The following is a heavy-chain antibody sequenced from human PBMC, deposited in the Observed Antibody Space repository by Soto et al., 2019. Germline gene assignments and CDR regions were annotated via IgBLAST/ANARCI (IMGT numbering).Heavy chain of an antibody. J-gene: IGHJ4*02. Sequence: PGGSLRLSCAASGFTFDDYAMHWVLQAPWKGLEWVSGISWNSGSIGYADSVKGRFTISRDNAKNSLYLQMNSLRAEDTALYYCAKDLSGGYDFHYFDYWGQGTLVTVSS. V-gene: IGHV3-9*01. CDR1: GFTFDDYA. CDR2: ISWNSGSI. CDR3: AKDLSGGYDFHYFDY. D-gene: IGHD5-12*01.